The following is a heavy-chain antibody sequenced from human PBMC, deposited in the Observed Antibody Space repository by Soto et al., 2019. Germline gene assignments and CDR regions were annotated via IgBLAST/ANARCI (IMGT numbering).Heavy chain of an antibody. V-gene: IGHV1-8*01. CDR1: GYTFTSYD. CDR2: MNPNSGNT. CDR3: ARWTYYDILTGYYRSDY. J-gene: IGHJ4*02. D-gene: IGHD3-9*01. Sequence: ASVKVSCKASGYTFTSYDINWVRQATGQGLEWMGWMNPNSGNTGYAQKFQGRVTMTRNTSISTAYMELSSLRSEDTAVYYCARWTYYDILTGYYRSDYWGQGTLVTVS.